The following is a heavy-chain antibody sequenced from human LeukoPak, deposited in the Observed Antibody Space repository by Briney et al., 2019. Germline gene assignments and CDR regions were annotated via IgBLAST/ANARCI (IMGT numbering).Heavy chain of an antibody. J-gene: IGHJ4*02. D-gene: IGHD3-10*01. V-gene: IGHV4-4*09. CDR3: ASRGGAVLGFDY. Sequence: SETLSLTCTVSGGSISSYYWSWIRQPPGKGLEWIGYIYTSGSANYNPSLKSRVTISVDTSKNQFSLKLSPVTAADTAVYYCASRGGAVLGFDYWGQGTLVTVSS. CDR1: GGSISSYY. CDR2: IYTSGSA.